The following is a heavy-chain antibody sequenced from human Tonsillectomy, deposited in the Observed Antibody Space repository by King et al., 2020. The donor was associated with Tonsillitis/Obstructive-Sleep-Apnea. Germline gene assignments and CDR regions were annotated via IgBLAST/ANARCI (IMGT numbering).Heavy chain of an antibody. D-gene: IGHD2-15*01. CDR2: INQSGST. V-gene: IGHV4-34*01. CDR3: ARGGGSSWAYYGMDV. Sequence: VQLQQWGAGLLKPAETLSLNCAVSGGSFSGYYWSWIRQPPGKGLEWIGEINQSGSTNYNPSLKSRVTISVDTSKNQFSLKLSSVTAADTAVYYCARGGGSSWAYYGMDVWGQGTTVTVSS. J-gene: IGHJ6*02. CDR1: GGSFSGYY.